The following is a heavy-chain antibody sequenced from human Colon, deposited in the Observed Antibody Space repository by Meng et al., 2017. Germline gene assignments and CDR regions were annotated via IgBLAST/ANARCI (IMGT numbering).Heavy chain of an antibody. D-gene: IGHD1-26*01. J-gene: IGHJ4*02. Sequence: VRRPASGPRLVSPAETLSLTCTPSVGSVSSPSYSWSWIRQTPRKGLEWIGYVYYTGSDNYNPSLKSRVTISVDTSKNHFSLNLTSVTAADTAVYYCARGRGSYSSIDFWGQGTLVTASS. V-gene: IGHV4-61*03. CDR1: VGSVSSPSYS. CDR2: VYYTGSD. CDR3: ARGRGSYSSIDF.